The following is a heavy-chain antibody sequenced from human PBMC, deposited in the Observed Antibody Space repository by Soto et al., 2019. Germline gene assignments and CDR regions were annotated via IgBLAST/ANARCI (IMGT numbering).Heavy chain of an antibody. CDR2: INNINGAT. CDR3: GRDGDQWDRGFIAS. CDR1: GRTFTTYG. D-gene: IGHD1-26*01. J-gene: IGHJ4*02. V-gene: IGHV1-18*01. Sequence: QVHLVQSGAELNRPGASLKVSCKASGRTFTTYGVSWVRQAPGQGLEWMGWINNINGATNYAQKFQGRVTMTTDTATATVYMELRSLRSDDTAVYYCGRDGDQWDRGFIASWGQGTLVTVSS.